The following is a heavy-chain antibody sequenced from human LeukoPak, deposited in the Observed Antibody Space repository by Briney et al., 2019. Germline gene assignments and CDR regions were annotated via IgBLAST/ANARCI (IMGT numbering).Heavy chain of an antibody. CDR3: ARDRSAAAGTRFFGMDV. CDR2: IIPILGIA. J-gene: IGHJ6*02. CDR1: GGTFSSYA. D-gene: IGHD6-13*01. Sequence: SVKVSCKASGGTFSSYAISWVRQAPGHRLEWIGRIIPILGIANYAQKFQGRVTITADKSTSTAYMELSSLRSEDTAVYYCARDRSAAAGTRFFGMDVWGQGTTVTVSS. V-gene: IGHV1-69*04.